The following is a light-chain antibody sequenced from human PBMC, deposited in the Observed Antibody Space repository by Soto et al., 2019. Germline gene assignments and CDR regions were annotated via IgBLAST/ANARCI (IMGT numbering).Light chain of an antibody. Sequence: DIPMTQSPSTLSASVGDRVTITCRASQSISRSLAWYQQNPGKAPKLLIFDASSLESGVPSRFSGSGSGTEFTLTISSLQPDDFATYYCQHYNDFLLIFDPGTTVDIK. CDR2: DAS. CDR3: QHYNDFLLI. V-gene: IGKV1-5*01. CDR1: QSISRS. J-gene: IGKJ3*01.